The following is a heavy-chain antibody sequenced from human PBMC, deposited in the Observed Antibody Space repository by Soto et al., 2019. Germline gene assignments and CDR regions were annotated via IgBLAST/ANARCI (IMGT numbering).Heavy chain of an antibody. Sequence: ASVKVSCKASGYTFTIYYMHWVRQAPGQGLEWMGIINPSGGSTSYAQKFQGRVTMTRDTSTSTVYMELSSLRSEDTAVYYCARDNGLSSGYYYFSLWGQGTLVTVSS. V-gene: IGHV1-46*01. D-gene: IGHD3-22*01. J-gene: IGHJ4*02. CDR3: ARDNGLSSGYYYFSL. CDR1: GYTFTIYY. CDR2: INPSGGST.